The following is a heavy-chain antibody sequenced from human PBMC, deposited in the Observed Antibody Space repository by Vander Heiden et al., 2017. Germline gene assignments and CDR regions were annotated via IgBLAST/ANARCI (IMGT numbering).Heavy chain of an antibody. CDR1: GFSLSTSGVG. CDR2: IYWDDDK. D-gene: IGHD3-16*01. J-gene: IGHJ4*02. V-gene: IGHV2-5*02. Sequence: QITLKESGPTLVKPTQTLTLTCTFSGFSLSTSGVGVGWIRQPPGKALEWLALIYWDDDKRYSPSLKSRLTITKDTSKNQVVLKMTNMDPVDTATYYCAHRLVDDYVWGSWGYYFDYWGQGTLVTVSS. CDR3: AHRLVDDYVWGSWGYYFDY.